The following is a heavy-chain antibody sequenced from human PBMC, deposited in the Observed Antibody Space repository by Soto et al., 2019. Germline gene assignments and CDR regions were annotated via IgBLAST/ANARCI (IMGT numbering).Heavy chain of an antibody. CDR1: GFTFTNMA. V-gene: IGHV3-23*01. Sequence: EVQLLDSGGGLVQPGGSLDPPLPAPGFTFTNMAWTWFGQGPGKGLGWVPGISGRGGRSYYAAPVKGRFTISRDNSKSTLYLQMNSLRAEDTAVYYCAKAYFVWSSEQPYYFDYWGQGTLVTVSS. J-gene: IGHJ4*02. D-gene: IGHD3-16*01. CDR3: AKAYFVWSSEQPYYFDY. CDR2: ISGRGGRS.